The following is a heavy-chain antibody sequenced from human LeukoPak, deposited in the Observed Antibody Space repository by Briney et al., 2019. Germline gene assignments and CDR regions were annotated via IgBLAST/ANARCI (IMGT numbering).Heavy chain of an antibody. Sequence: PGGSLRLSCAASGFTFSSYAMSWVRQAPGQGLEWVSAISGSGGSTSYADSVKGRFTISRDNSKNTLYLQMNSLRAEDTAVYYCAKGLTGDDDYWGQGTLVTVSS. J-gene: IGHJ4*02. D-gene: IGHD7-27*01. CDR3: AKGLTGDDDY. CDR1: GFTFSSYA. CDR2: ISGSGGST. V-gene: IGHV3-23*01.